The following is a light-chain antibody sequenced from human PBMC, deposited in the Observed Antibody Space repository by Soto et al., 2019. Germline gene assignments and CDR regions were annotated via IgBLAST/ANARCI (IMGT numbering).Light chain of an antibody. V-gene: IGKV1-8*01. CDR2: AAS. CDR3: QQYYSYPLI. J-gene: IGKJ4*01. Sequence: AIRMTQSPSSFSASTGDRVTITCRASQGISSYLAWYQQKPGKAPKLLIYAASTLQSGVPSRFSGSGSGTDFTLTISCLQSEDFATFYCQQYYSYPLIFGGGT. CDR1: QGISSY.